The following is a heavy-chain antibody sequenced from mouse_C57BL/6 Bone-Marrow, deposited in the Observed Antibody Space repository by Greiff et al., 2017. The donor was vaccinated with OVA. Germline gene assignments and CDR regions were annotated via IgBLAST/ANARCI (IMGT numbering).Heavy chain of an antibody. CDR2: INPNNGGT. D-gene: IGHD1-1*01. Sequence: VQLQQSGPELVKPGASVKIPCKASGYTFTDYNMDWVKQSHGKSLEWIGDINPNNGGTIYNQKFKGKATLTVDKSSSTAYMELRSLTSEDTAVYYCARKAYYGSSYGYAMDYWGQGTSVTVSS. V-gene: IGHV1-18*01. J-gene: IGHJ4*01. CDR3: ARKAYYGSSYGYAMDY. CDR1: GYTFTDYN.